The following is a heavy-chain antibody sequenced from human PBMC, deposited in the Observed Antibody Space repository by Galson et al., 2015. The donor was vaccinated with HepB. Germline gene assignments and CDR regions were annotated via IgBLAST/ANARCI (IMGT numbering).Heavy chain of an antibody. Sequence: SVKVSCKASGGTFSSYAISWVRQAPGQGLEWMGRIIPILGIANYAQKFQGRVTITADKSTSTAYMELSSLRSEDTAVYYCAREVSCYDSSGYSQYYFDYWGQGTLVTVSS. D-gene: IGHD3-22*01. CDR1: GGTFSSYA. CDR2: IIPILGIA. V-gene: IGHV1-69*04. J-gene: IGHJ4*02. CDR3: AREVSCYDSSGYSQYYFDY.